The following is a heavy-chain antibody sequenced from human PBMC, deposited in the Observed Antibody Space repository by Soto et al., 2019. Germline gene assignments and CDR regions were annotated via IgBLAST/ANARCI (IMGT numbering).Heavy chain of an antibody. CDR3: ARNGSTSWYSYDYHGMDV. CDR2: INQDGSEK. D-gene: IGHD5-18*01. Sequence: EVQLVESGGGLVQPGGSLRLSCGASGFTFRTYWLSWVRQVPGKGLEWVANINQDGSEKNYVDSVKGRFIISRDNAKNSLYLQMSSLRAEDTALYYCARNGSTSWYSYDYHGMDVWGQWTTVTVSS. V-gene: IGHV3-7*05. CDR1: GFTFRTYW. J-gene: IGHJ6*02.